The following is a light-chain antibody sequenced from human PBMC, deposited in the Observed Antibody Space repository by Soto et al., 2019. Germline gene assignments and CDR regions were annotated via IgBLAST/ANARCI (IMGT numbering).Light chain of an antibody. CDR2: DVS. J-gene: IGLJ1*01. Sequence: QSALTQPRSVSGSPGQSVTISCTGTSNDVGGYDYVSWYQQHPGKAPKLIIYDVSKRPSGVPDRFSGSKSGNTASLTISGLQAEDEADYDCCSYADTYSYVFGTGTKVSVL. V-gene: IGLV2-11*01. CDR3: CSYADTYSYV. CDR1: SNDVGGYDY.